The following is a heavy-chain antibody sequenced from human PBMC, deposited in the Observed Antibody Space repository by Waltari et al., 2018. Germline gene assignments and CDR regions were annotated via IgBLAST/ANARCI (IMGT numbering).Heavy chain of an antibody. Sequence: QAQLVESGGGVVQPGMSLRLSCTGNGLSISSYGMHWVRQAPGKGLEWVALIWFDGGQTYYADSVRGRFTISRDNSKNTLYLDMNSLKLNDTAIYYCAKDAFGNTYVDHWGQGTLVTVAS. CDR1: GLSISSYG. V-gene: IGHV3-33*06. CDR2: IWFDGGQT. J-gene: IGHJ4*02. CDR3: AKDAFGNTYVDH. D-gene: IGHD3-10*01.